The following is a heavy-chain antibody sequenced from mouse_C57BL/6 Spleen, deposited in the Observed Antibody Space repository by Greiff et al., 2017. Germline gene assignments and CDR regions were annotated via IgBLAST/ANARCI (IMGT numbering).Heavy chain of an antibody. CDR2: IYPGDGDT. D-gene: IGHD2-4*01. J-gene: IGHJ3*01. Sequence: VKLQESGPELVKPGASVKISCKASGYAFRSSWMNWVKQRPGKGLEWIGRIYPGDGDTNYNGKFKGKATLTADKSSSTAYMQLSSLTSEDSAVYFCARRDYYDYFAYWGQVTLVTVSA. CDR1: GYAFRSSW. CDR3: ARRDYYDYFAY. V-gene: IGHV1-82*01.